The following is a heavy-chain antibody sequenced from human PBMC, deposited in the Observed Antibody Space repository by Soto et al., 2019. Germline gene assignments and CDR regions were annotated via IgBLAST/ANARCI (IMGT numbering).Heavy chain of an antibody. Sequence: ASVKVSCKASGYTFTSYYMHWVRQAPGQGLEWMGIINPSGGSTSYAQKFQGRVTMTRDTSTSTVYMELSSLRSEDTAVYYCARDRSSSWYSFWFVPWGQGTLVTVSS. CDR3: ARDRSSSWYSFWFVP. D-gene: IGHD6-13*01. CDR1: GYTFTSYY. V-gene: IGHV1-46*01. CDR2: INPSGGST. J-gene: IGHJ5*02.